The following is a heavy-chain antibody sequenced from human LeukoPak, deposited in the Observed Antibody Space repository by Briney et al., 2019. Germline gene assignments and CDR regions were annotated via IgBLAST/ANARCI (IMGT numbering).Heavy chain of an antibody. CDR3: ARDQYSSSWYPSYYFDY. V-gene: IGHV1-18*01. CDR2: ISAYNGNT. D-gene: IGHD6-13*01. J-gene: IGHJ4*02. CDR1: GYTFTSYG. Sequence: ASVKVSCKASGYTFTSYGIGWVRQAPGQGLEWMGWISAYNGNTNYAQKLQGRVTMTTDTSTSTAYMELRSLRSDDTAVYYCARDQYSSSWYPSYYFDYWGQGTLVTVSS.